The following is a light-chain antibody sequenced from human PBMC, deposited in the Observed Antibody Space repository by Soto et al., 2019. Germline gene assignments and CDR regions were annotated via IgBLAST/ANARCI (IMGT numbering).Light chain of an antibody. CDR1: QSVSSSY. Sequence: IVWTRAPGGLCVSPGGRATLSCWASQSVSSSYLAWYQQKPGQAPRLLIYGASSRATGIPDRFSGSGSGTEFTLTISSLQSADFAVYYCQQRSNWPWTFGQGTKVDIK. CDR2: GAS. CDR3: QQRSNWPWT. V-gene: IGKV3D-20*02. J-gene: IGKJ1*01.